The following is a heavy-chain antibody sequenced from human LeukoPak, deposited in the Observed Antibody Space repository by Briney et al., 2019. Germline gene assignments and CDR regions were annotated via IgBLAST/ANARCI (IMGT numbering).Heavy chain of an antibody. CDR2: INHSGST. CDR3: ARRVGRYFGERAYYYNYMDV. CDR1: GGSFSGYY. D-gene: IGHD3-10*01. J-gene: IGHJ6*03. V-gene: IGHV4-34*01. Sequence: SETLSLTCAVYGGSFSGYYWSWIRQPPGKGLEWIGEINHSGSTNYNSSLKSRVTISVDTSKNQFSLKLSSVTAADTAVYYCARRVGRYFGERAYYYNYMDVWGKGTTVTISS.